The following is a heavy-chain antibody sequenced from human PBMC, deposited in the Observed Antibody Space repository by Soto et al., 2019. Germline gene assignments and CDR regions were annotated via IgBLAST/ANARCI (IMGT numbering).Heavy chain of an antibody. CDR1: GGSISSCTCY. CDR2: IYSGGTT. J-gene: IGHJ4*02. D-gene: IGHD3-10*01. Sequence: QLQLQESGPGLVKPSETLSLTCSVAGGSISSCTCYWAWIRQPPGKGLEWIASIYSGGTTHYNPSLRGRVAISVDTSKNQFSLRLNSVTAADTAVYFCARMYYYGSGADHWGQGTLVTVSS. V-gene: IGHV4-39*01. CDR3: ARMYYYGSGADH.